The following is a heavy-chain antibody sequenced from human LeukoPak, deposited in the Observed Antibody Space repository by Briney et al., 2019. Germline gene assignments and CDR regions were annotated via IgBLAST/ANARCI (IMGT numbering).Heavy chain of an antibody. CDR3: ARSYDYVWGSYRRRGWFDP. Sequence: SETLSLTCAVYGGSFSGYYWSWIRQPPGKGLEWIGEINHSGSTNYNPSLKSRVTISVDTSKNQFSLKLSSVTAADTAVYYCARSYDYVWGSYRRRGWFDPWGQGILVTVSS. CDR1: GGSFSGYY. CDR2: INHSGST. D-gene: IGHD3-16*02. V-gene: IGHV4-34*01. J-gene: IGHJ5*02.